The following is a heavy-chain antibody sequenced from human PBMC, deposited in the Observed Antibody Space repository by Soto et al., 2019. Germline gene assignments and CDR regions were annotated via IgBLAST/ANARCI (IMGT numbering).Heavy chain of an antibody. Sequence: PGGSLRLSCAASGFTFSSYAMSWVRQAPGKGLEWVSAISGSGGSTYYADSVKGRFTISRDNSKNSLYLQMNSLRAEDTALYYCAKGHPTGYSGYDPLASYYYGMDVWGQGTTVTVSS. J-gene: IGHJ6*02. V-gene: IGHV3-23*01. CDR2: ISGSGGST. CDR3: AKGHPTGYSGYDPLASYYYGMDV. CDR1: GFTFSSYA. D-gene: IGHD5-12*01.